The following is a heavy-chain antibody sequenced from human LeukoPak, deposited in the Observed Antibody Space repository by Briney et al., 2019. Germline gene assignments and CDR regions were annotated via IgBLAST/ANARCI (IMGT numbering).Heavy chain of an antibody. J-gene: IGHJ5*02. V-gene: IGHV3-7*01. CDR3: ATLNWDDGVVSGFDR. D-gene: IGHD2-2*01. CDR2: IRQDGN. Sequence: GGSLRLSCAASGFSFRNSWMSWVRQAPGKGLEWVANIRQDGNDMDSVKGRFTISRDNAKKSLYLQMNLLRAEDTAVYYCATLNWDDGVVSGFDRWGQGILVTVSS. CDR1: GFSFRNSW.